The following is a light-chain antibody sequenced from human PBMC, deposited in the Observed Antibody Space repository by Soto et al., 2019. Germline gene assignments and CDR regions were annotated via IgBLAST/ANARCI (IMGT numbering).Light chain of an antibody. V-gene: IGKV3-20*01. CDR2: GAS. J-gene: IGKJ1*01. CDR3: QQYLSSPQT. CDR1: QSVSSSY. Sequence: EIVLTQSPGTLSLSPGERAALSCRASQSVSSSYLAWYQQIPGQAPRLLIYGASSRATSIPDRFSGSGSGTDFTLTISRLEPEDSAVYYCQQYLSSPQTFGQGTKV.